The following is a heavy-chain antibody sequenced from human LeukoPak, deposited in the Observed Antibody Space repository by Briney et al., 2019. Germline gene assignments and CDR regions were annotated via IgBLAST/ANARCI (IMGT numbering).Heavy chain of an antibody. CDR1: GGSISSSNW. Sequence: SETLSLTCAVSGGSISSSNWWSWVRQPPGKGLEWIGEIYHSGSTNYNPSLKSRVTISVDTSKNQFSLKLSSVTAADTAVYYCARAPHVRYYYYGMDVWGQGTTVTVSS. J-gene: IGHJ6*02. CDR2: IYHSGST. V-gene: IGHV4-4*02. CDR3: ARAPHVRYYYYGMDV.